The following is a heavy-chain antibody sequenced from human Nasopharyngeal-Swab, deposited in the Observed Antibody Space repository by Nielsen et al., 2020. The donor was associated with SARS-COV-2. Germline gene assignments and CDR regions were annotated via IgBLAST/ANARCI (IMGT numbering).Heavy chain of an antibody. Sequence: SETLSLTCTVSGGAVTSGDYYWSWIRQPPGKGLEWIGNLNYGGTTMYNPSFASRVTMSIDASENQFSLTLHSVTTADAAVYYCATKLCGGGSCYANDWYFDLWGRGTLVTVSS. V-gene: IGHV4-61*08. CDR1: GGAVTSGDYY. CDR2: LNYGGTT. D-gene: IGHD2-15*01. J-gene: IGHJ2*01. CDR3: ATKLCGGGSCYANDWYFDL.